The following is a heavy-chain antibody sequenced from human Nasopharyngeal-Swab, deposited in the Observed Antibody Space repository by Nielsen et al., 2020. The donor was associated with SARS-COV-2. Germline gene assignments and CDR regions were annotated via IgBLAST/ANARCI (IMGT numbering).Heavy chain of an antibody. CDR3: AADLGSPVGAGY. J-gene: IGHJ4*02. CDR2: ISPNSGAT. CDR1: GNTFNAYF. V-gene: IGHV1-2*06. D-gene: IGHD1-26*01. Sequence: ASVKVSCKASGNTFNAYFLHWARQAPGQGLEWMGRISPNSGATDYAQKFQERVTITRDMSTSTAYMELSSLRSEDTAVYYCAADLGSPVGAGYWGQGTLVTVSS.